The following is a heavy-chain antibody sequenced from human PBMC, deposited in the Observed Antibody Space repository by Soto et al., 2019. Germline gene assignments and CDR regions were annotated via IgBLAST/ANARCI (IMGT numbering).Heavy chain of an antibody. CDR3: AIVLYHLIAGAGIGHYHYCLDV. V-gene: IGHV1-69*13. Sequence: ASVKVSCKASGGTFSSYAISWVRQAPGQGLEWMGWIIPIFGTANYAQKFQGRVTITADESTSTAYMELSTLRSEDTAVYYCAIVLYHLIAGAGIGHYHYCLDVWGQGTMVTVSS. J-gene: IGHJ6*02. CDR2: IIPIFGTA. D-gene: IGHD6-19*01. CDR1: GGTFSSYA.